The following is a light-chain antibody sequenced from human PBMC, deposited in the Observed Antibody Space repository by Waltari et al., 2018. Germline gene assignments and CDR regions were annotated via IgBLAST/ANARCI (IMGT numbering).Light chain of an antibody. J-gene: IGKJ1*01. V-gene: IGKV3-15*01. Sequence: EVLMTQSPATLSVSPGDRATLSCRASQSVDNNLAWYQQKNGQAPRLLIYGAPTRATGVPASLSGSASGTEFTLTISNLQSADFAVYFCQQYNNWPWTFGQGTRVEI. CDR3: QQYNNWPWT. CDR2: GAP. CDR1: QSVDNN.